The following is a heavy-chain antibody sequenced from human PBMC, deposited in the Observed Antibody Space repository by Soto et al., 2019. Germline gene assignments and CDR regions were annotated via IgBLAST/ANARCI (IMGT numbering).Heavy chain of an antibody. CDR2: IYYSGST. V-gene: IGHV4-61*01. Sequence: SETLSLTCTVSGGSVSSGSYYWSWIRQPPGKGLEWIGYIYYSGSTNYNPSLKNRVTISVDTSKNQFSLKLSSVTAADTAVYTCARDPRIAAPGYYYYYGMDVWGQGTTLTVSS. CDR3: ARDPRIAAPGYYYYYGMDV. D-gene: IGHD6-13*01. J-gene: IGHJ6*02. CDR1: GGSVSSGSYY.